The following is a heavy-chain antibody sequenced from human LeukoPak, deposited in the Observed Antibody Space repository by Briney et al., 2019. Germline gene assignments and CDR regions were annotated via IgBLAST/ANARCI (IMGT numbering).Heavy chain of an antibody. CDR2: ISGSGTST. CDR1: GFTFSSYA. V-gene: IGHV3-23*01. CDR3: AKDLLRYFDWLPRGGIDY. J-gene: IGHJ4*02. Sequence: GGSLRLSCAASGFTFSSYAMSWVRQAPGKGLEWVSGISGSGTSTYYADSVKGRFTISRDNSKNTLYLQMNSLRAEDTAVYYCAKDLLRYFDWLPRGGIDYWGQGTLVTVSS. D-gene: IGHD3-9*01.